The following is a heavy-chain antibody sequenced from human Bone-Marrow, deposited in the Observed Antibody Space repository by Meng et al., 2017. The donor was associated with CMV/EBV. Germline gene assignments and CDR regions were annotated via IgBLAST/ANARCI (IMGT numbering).Heavy chain of an antibody. J-gene: IGHJ4*02. CDR1: GFTFSDHY. D-gene: IGHD1-7*01. CDR2: IRDKDSSYST. Sequence: GESLKISCTASGFTFSDHYMEWVRQAPGKGLEWIARIRDKDSSYSTEYAASVRGRFTISRDDSKLLFLQMTSLKTEDTAVYYCARTSRRTRDFDYWGQGTLATVSS. V-gene: IGHV3-72*01. CDR3: ARTSRRTRDFDY.